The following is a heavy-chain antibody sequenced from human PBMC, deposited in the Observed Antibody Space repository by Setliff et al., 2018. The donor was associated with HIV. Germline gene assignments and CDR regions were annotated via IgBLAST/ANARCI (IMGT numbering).Heavy chain of an antibody. CDR2: IYTTGNT. CDR1: GGSISRGSYY. CDR3: ARAKMATIVAFDI. V-gene: IGHV4-61*02. D-gene: IGHD5-12*01. J-gene: IGHJ3*02. Sequence: SETLSLTCTVSGGSISRGSYYWSWIRQPAGKGLEWIGRIYTTGNTNYNPSLKSRVTVSADTSKNQFSLKLTSVTAADTAVYYCARAKMATIVAFDIWGQGTMVTVSS.